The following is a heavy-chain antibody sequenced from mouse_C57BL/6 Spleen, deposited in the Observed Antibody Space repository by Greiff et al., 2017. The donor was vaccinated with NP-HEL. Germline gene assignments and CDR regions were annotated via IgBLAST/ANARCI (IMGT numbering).Heavy chain of an antibody. CDR1: GFSLTSYG. V-gene: IGHV2-6-1*01. D-gene: IGHD1-1*01. CDR3: ARHYYYGSSSNWYFDV. J-gene: IGHJ1*03. Sequence: QVQLKESGPGLVAPSQSLSITCTVSGFSLTSYGVHWVRQPPGKGLEWLVVIWSDGSTTYNSALKSRLSISKDNSKSQVFLKMNSLQTDDTAMYYCARHYYYGSSSNWYFDVWGTGTTVTVSS. CDR2: IWSDGST.